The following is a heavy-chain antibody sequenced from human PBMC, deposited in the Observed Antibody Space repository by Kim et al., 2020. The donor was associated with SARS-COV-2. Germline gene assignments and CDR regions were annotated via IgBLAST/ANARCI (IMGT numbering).Heavy chain of an antibody. J-gene: IGHJ4*02. CDR3: ARSPVYDILTGYYRVAGKHLDY. Sequence: SETLSLTCTVSGGSISSSSYYWGWIRQPPGKGLEWIGSIYYSGSTYYNPSLKSRVTISVDTSKNQFSLKLSSVTAADTAVYYCARSPVYDILTGYYRVAGKHLDYWGQGTLVTVSS. D-gene: IGHD3-9*01. CDR1: GGSISSSSYY. CDR2: IYYSGST. V-gene: IGHV4-39*01.